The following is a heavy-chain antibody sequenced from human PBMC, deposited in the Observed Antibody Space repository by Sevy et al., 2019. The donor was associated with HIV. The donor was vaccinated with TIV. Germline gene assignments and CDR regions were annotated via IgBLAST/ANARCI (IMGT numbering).Heavy chain of an antibody. Sequence: GGCLRLSCAASGFTFSDYYMSWIRQAPGKGLEWVSYISSSGSTIYYADSVKGRFTISRDNAKNSLYLQMNSLRAEDTAVYYCARASLLGPYYFDYWGQGTLVTVSS. CDR3: ARASLLGPYYFDY. CDR1: GFTFSDYY. CDR2: ISSSGSTI. V-gene: IGHV3-11*01. D-gene: IGHD2-15*01. J-gene: IGHJ4*02.